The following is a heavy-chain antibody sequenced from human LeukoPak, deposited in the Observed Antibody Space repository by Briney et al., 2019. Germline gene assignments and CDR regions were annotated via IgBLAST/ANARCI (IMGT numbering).Heavy chain of an antibody. CDR3: VRELSRDSSR. CDR1: GFTFSGYW. Sequence: GGSLRLSCAASGFTFSGYWMNWVRQVPGKGLVWLSRIKTDGSSTDYADSVKGRFTISRDNAKNTLYLQMNSLRGEDTAVYYCVRELSRDSSRWGQGTLITVSS. V-gene: IGHV3-74*01. CDR2: IKTDGSST. D-gene: IGHD3-22*01. J-gene: IGHJ4*02.